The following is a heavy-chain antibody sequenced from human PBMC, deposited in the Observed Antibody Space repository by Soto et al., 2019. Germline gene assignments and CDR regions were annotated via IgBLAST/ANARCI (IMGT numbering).Heavy chain of an antibody. CDR1: GFTFSTYG. J-gene: IGHJ6*02. V-gene: IGHV3-33*01. CDR2: IWYDGSNK. CDR3: ARGNYNYCYGMDV. Sequence: QMHLVESGGGVVQPGRSLRLSCAASGFTFSTYGIHWVRRAPGRGLEWVAVIWYDGSNKYYADSVKGRFTISRDNSKNTLYLQMNSLRAEDTAEYYCARGNYNYCYGMDVWGQGTTVTVSS.